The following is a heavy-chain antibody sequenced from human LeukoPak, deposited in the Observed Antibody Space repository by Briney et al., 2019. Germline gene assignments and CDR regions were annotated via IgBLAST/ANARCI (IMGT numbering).Heavy chain of an antibody. Sequence: PSETLSLTCIVSGGSISSYYWSWIRQPPGKGLEWIGYINYSGSTNYNPSLKSRVTISVDTSKNQFSLKLSSVTAADTAVYYCARRNLYCTNGVCPFDYWGQGTLVTVSS. D-gene: IGHD2-8*01. J-gene: IGHJ4*02. V-gene: IGHV4-59*08. CDR1: GGSISSYY. CDR2: INYSGST. CDR3: ARRNLYCTNGVCPFDY.